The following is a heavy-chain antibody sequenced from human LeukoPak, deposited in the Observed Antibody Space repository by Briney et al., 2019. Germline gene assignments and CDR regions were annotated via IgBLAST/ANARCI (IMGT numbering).Heavy chain of an antibody. CDR1: GGSISRGSYY. V-gene: IGHV4-61*02. CDR3: ARGAEAETSPLDF. D-gene: IGHD6-13*01. Sequence: SETLSLTCIVSGGSISRGSYYRHWIRQPAGKGLEWMGRVYNSGSTNYNPSLKSRVTISTDMSKNQFSLKLSSVTAADTAVYYCARGAEAETSPLDFWGQGTLVIVS. J-gene: IGHJ4*02. CDR2: VYNSGST.